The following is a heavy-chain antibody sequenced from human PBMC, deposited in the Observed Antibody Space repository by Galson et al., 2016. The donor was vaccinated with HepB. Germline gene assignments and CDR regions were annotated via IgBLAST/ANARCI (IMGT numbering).Heavy chain of an antibody. Sequence: SLRLSCAASGFSFSNCWMSWVRQAPGKGLEWVANIKYDGTEKSYVGSVKGRFTISRDNAKNSLYLQMNSLRVKDTAMYYCAKDAYSRGDHWGQGTLVTVSS. J-gene: IGHJ4*02. CDR3: AKDAYSRGDH. CDR1: GFSFSNCW. D-gene: IGHD6-13*01. V-gene: IGHV3-7*05. CDR2: IKYDGTEK.